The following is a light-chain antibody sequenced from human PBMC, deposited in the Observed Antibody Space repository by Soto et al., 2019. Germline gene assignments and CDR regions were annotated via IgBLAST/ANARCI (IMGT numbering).Light chain of an antibody. J-gene: IGLJ1*01. Sequence: QSVLTQPASVSGSPGQSITISCTGTSSEVGGYNYASWYQQHPGKAPKLMIYDVSNRPSGVSNRFSGSKSGNTASLTISGLQAEDEADYYCSSYTSSSTIYVFGTGTKVTVL. CDR1: SSEVGGYNY. CDR2: DVS. V-gene: IGLV2-14*01. CDR3: SSYTSSSTIYV.